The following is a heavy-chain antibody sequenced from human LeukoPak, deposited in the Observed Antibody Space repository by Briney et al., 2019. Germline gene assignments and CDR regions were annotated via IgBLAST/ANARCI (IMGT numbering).Heavy chain of an antibody. CDR2: IYTSGST. CDR3: ARDRISLDYYYYMDV. V-gene: IGHV4-61*02. CDR1: GGSISSGSYY. J-gene: IGHJ6*03. D-gene: IGHD2-21*01. Sequence: PSQTLSLTCTVSGGSISSGSYYWSWIRQPAGKGLEWIGRIYTSGSTNYSPSLKSRVTISVDTSKNQFSLKLSSVTAADTAVYYCARDRISLDYYYYMDVWGKGTTVTVSS.